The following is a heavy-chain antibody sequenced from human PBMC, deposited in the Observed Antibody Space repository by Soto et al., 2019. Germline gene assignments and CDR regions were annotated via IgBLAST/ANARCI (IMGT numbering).Heavy chain of an antibody. Sequence: LCLTCTVSGASISSAGYYWSWIRQPPGKGLEWIGYIYYSGSTYYNPSLKSRVTISVDTSKNQFSLKLSSVTAADTAVYYCARDSGPGSGFAFDIWGQGTMVTVSS. D-gene: IGHD3-22*01. CDR1: GASISSAGYY. CDR2: IYYSGST. J-gene: IGHJ3*02. V-gene: IGHV4-30-4*01. CDR3: ARDSGPGSGFAFDI.